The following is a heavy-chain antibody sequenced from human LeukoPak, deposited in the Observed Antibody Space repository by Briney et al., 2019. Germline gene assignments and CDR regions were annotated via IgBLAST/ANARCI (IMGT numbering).Heavy chain of an antibody. V-gene: IGHV5-51*01. CDR2: IYPGDSDT. CDR3: ARFTQLLTFGY. Sequence: GESLNISCKASGYSFTSYWIGWVRQMPGKGLGWMGIIYPGDSDTRYSPSFQGQVTISADKSFSTAYLQWSSLKASDTAMYYGARFTQLLTFGYWGQGTLVTLSS. D-gene: IGHD2-2*01. CDR1: GYSFTSYW. J-gene: IGHJ4*02.